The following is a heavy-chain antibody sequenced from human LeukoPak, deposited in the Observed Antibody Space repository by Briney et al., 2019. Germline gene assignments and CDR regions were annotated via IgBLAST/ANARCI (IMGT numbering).Heavy chain of an antibody. V-gene: IGHV4-39*07. CDR1: GGSISSSSSY. Sequence: PSETLSLTCTVSGGSISSSSSYWGWIRQPPGKGLEWIGSIYYSGSTYYNPSLKSRVTISVDTSKNQFSLKLSSVTAADTAVYYCARKDSSSWYPFDYWGQGTLVTVSS. J-gene: IGHJ4*02. CDR3: ARKDSSSWYPFDY. CDR2: IYYSGST. D-gene: IGHD6-13*01.